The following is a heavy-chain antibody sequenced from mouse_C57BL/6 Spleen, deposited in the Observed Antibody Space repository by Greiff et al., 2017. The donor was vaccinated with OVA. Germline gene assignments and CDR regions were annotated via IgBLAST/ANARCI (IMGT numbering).Heavy chain of an antibody. CDR1: GYTFTDYY. V-gene: IGHV1-76*01. D-gene: IGHD2-3*01. Sequence: VKLQESGAELVRPGASVKLSCKASGYTFTDYYINWVKQRPGQGLEWIARIYPGSGNTYYNEKFKGKATLTAEKSSSTAYMQLSILTSEDSAVYFCARKENDGYSAWFAYWGQGTLVTVSA. J-gene: IGHJ3*01. CDR3: ARKENDGYSAWFAY. CDR2: IYPGSGNT.